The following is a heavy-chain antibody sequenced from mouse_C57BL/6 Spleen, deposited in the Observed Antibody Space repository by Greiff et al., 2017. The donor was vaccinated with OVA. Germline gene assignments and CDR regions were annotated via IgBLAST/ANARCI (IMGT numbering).Heavy chain of an antibody. CDR1: GYTFTSYW. V-gene: IGHV1-7*01. Sequence: VQLQQSGAELAKPGASVKLSCKASGYTFTSYWMHWVKQRPGQGLEWIGYINPSSGYTKYNQKFKDKATLTADKSSSTAYMQLSSLTSEDSAVYYCASHYYGSSWFAYWGQGTLVTVSA. CDR2: INPSSGYT. J-gene: IGHJ3*01. CDR3: ASHYYGSSWFAY. D-gene: IGHD1-1*01.